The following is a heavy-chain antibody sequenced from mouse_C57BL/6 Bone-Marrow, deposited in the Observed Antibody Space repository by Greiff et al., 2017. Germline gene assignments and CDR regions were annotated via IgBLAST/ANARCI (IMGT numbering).Heavy chain of an antibody. D-gene: IGHD1-1*01. CDR1: GFNIKDDY. J-gene: IGHJ2*01. CDR2: IDPENGDT. CDR3: TTGLRSYFDY. Sequence: VQLQQSGAELVRPGASVKLSCTASGFNIKDDYMHWVKQRPEQGLEWIGWIDPENGDTEYASKFQGKATITADTSSNTAYLQLSSLTSEDTAVYYGTTGLRSYFDYWGQGTTLTVSS. V-gene: IGHV14-4*01.